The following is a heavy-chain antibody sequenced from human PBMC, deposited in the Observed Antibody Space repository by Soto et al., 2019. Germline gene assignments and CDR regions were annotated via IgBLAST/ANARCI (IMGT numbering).Heavy chain of an antibody. CDR3: ARGFNRGTIFGYYCYYMDV. Sequence: PSETLSLTCAVYGGSFSGYYWSWIRQPPGKGLEWIGEINHSGSTNYNPSLKSRVTISVDTSKNQFSLKLSSVTAADTAVYYCARGFNRGTIFGYYCYYMDVWGKGTTVTVSS. J-gene: IGHJ6*03. CDR2: INHSGST. V-gene: IGHV4-34*01. D-gene: IGHD3-3*01. CDR1: GGSFSGYY.